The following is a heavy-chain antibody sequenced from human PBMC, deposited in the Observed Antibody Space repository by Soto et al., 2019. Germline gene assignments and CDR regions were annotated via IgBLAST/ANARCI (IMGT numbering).Heavy chain of an antibody. J-gene: IGHJ4*02. CDR2: ISAYNGNT. D-gene: IGHD3-10*01. CDR1: GYTFTSYG. CDR3: ARDREFYGSGKTLDY. V-gene: IGHV1-18*04. Sequence: GASVKVSCKASGYTFTSYGISWVRQAPGQGLEWMGWISAYNGNTNYAQKLQGRVTMTTDTSTSTAYMELRSLRSDDTAVYYCARDREFYGSGKTLDYWGQGTLVTVSS.